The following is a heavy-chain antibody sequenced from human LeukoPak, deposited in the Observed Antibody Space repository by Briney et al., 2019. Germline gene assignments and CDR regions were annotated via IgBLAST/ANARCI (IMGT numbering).Heavy chain of an antibody. V-gene: IGHV4-59*01. D-gene: IGHD4-23*01. J-gene: IGHJ6*03. CDR3: ARSRGGNYDYYYYYYMDV. CDR2: IYYSGST. CDR1: GDSISRYY. Sequence: PSETLPLTCTVSGDSISRYYWSWIRQPPGKGLEGFGYIYYSGSTNYNPSLKSRVTISVDTSKNQISLKLSSVTAADTAVYYCARSRGGNYDYYYYYYMDVWGKGTTVTVSS.